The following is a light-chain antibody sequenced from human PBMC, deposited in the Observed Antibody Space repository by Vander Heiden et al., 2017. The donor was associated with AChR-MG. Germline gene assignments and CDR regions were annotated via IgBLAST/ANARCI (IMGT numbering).Light chain of an antibody. J-gene: IGKJ2*01. CDR3: QQCDSTSYT. Sequence: DIQITQSPSSLSASLGDRATIPCRASQRINSYLDWYQQKPGKAPNLLIYAASSLQSGVPSRFSGSGSETDFTLTINTLQPEDFATYYCQQCDSTSYTFGQGTKLEIK. CDR2: AAS. CDR1: QRINSY. V-gene: IGKV1-39*01.